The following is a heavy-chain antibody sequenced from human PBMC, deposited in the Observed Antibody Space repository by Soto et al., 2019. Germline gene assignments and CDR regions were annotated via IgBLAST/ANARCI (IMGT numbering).Heavy chain of an antibody. CDR2: ISDSGGST. J-gene: IGHJ4*02. CDR3: AKRVEYSSSTHYFDS. Sequence: GGSLRLSCAASGFTFSRYAMSWVRQAPGKGLEWVSAISDSGGSTYYADSVKGRFTISRDNSKNTLYLQMNSLGAEDTAVYYCAKRVEYSSSTHYFDSWGQGTLVTVSS. V-gene: IGHV3-23*01. CDR1: GFTFSRYA. D-gene: IGHD6-6*01.